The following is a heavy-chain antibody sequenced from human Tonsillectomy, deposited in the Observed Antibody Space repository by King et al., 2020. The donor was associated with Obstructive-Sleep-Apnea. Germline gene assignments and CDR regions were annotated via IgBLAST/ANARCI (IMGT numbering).Heavy chain of an antibody. CDR2: INPNSGGT. V-gene: IGHV1-2*02. CDR1: GYTFTGYY. D-gene: IGHD3-9*01. Sequence: QVQLVESGAEVKKPGASVKVSCKASGYTFTGYYMHWVRQAPGQGLEWMGWINPNSGGTNYAQKFQGRVTMTRDTSISTAYMELSRLRSDDTAVYYCAGVTVGYDILTGYLPAWGQGTMVTVSS. CDR3: AGVTVGYDILTGYLPA. J-gene: IGHJ3*01.